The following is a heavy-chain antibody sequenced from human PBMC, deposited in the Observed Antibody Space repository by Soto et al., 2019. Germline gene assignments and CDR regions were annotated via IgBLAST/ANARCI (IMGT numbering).Heavy chain of an antibody. CDR2: ISYDGSNK. D-gene: IGHD2-2*03. Sequence: GGSLRLSCAASGFTFSSYAMHWVRQAPGKGLEWVAVISYDGSNKYYADSVKGRFTISRDNSKNTLYLQMNSLRAEDTAVYYCAREDLGVDIVVVPAATYYYYGMDVWGQGTTVTVSS. CDR1: GFTFSSYA. V-gene: IGHV3-30-3*01. J-gene: IGHJ6*02. CDR3: AREDLGVDIVVVPAATYYYYGMDV.